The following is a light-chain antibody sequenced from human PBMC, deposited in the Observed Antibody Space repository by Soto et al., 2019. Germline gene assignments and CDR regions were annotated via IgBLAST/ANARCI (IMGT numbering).Light chain of an antibody. Sequence: DIQMTQSPSTLSASVGDRVSITCRASQSISSWLAWYQQKPGKAPNLMIYDASILETGVPSRFSGSGSGTEFTLTISSLQPDDFAAYYCQQYNSYSPLTFGGGTKVDIK. J-gene: IGKJ4*01. CDR3: QQYNSYSPLT. CDR1: QSISSW. V-gene: IGKV1-5*01. CDR2: DAS.